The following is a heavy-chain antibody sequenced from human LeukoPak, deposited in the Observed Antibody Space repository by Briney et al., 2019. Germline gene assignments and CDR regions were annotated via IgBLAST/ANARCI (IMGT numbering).Heavy chain of an antibody. Sequence: ASVKVSCKASGGTFSSYAISWVRQAPGQGLEWMGIINPNGGSTTYAQKFQGRVTLTRDTSTSTVYMELSSLRSEDTAVYYCARLEGSGSSYWGQGTLVTVSS. D-gene: IGHD6-19*01. V-gene: IGHV1-46*01. J-gene: IGHJ4*02. CDR2: INPNGGST. CDR3: ARLEGSGSSY. CDR1: GGTFSSYA.